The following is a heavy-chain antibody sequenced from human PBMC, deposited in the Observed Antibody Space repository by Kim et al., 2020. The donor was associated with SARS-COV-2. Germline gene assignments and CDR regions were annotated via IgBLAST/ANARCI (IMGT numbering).Heavy chain of an antibody. J-gene: IGHJ6*02. D-gene: IGHD3-3*01. CDR3: AKDHYDFWSGLSSYFYYYYYGMDV. CDR2: ISYDGSNK. Sequence: GGSLRLSCAASGFTFSSYGMHWVRQAPGKGLEWVAVISYDGSNKYYADSVKGRFTISRDNSKNTLYLQMNSLRAEDTAVYYCAKDHYDFWSGLSSYFYYYYYGMDVWGQGTLVTVSS. V-gene: IGHV3-30*18. CDR1: GFTFSSYG.